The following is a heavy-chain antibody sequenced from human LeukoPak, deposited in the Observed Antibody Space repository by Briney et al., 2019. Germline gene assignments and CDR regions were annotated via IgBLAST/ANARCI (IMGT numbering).Heavy chain of an antibody. CDR3: AKGPTYSSGLYYFDY. V-gene: IGHV3-7*01. D-gene: IGHD6-19*01. Sequence: GGSLRLSCAASGFTFSGTWMSWVRQAPGKGLEWVANIKQDGSKKYYVDSVKGRFTISRDNAQNSLYLQMNSLRAEDTAVYYCAKGPTYSSGLYYFDYWGQGALVSVSS. CDR2: IKQDGSKK. J-gene: IGHJ4*02. CDR1: GFTFSGTW.